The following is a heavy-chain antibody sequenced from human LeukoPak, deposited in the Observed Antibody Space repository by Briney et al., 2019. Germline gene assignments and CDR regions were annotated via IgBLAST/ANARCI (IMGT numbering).Heavy chain of an antibody. V-gene: IGHV4-34*01. D-gene: IGHD1-1*01. J-gene: IGHJ5*02. Sequence: SETLSLTCAVYGGSFRGYYWMWTPQPPGKGLECIGENNHSESTNHNPPLKRRVTISVDTSKNQFSLRLSSVTAAATAVYYCGRRVLEAAYFGTGTLNWFDPWGQGTLVTVSS. CDR2: NNHSEST. CDR3: GRRVLEAAYFGTGTLNWFDP. CDR1: GGSFRGYY.